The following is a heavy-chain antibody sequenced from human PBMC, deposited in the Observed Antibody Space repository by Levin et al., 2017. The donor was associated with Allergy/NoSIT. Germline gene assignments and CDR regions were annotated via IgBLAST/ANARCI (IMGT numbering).Heavy chain of an antibody. D-gene: IGHD6-19*01. CDR3: AILDRETLPGYSSGWYTPYYYYGMDV. V-gene: IGHV1-69*13. J-gene: IGHJ6*02. Sequence: SVKVSCKASGGTFSSYAISWVRQAPGQGLEWMGGIIPIFGTANYAQKFQGRVTITADESTSTAYMELSSLRSEDTAVYYCAILDRETLPGYSSGWYTPYYYYGMDVWGQGTTVTVSS. CDR1: GGTFSSYA. CDR2: IIPIFGTA.